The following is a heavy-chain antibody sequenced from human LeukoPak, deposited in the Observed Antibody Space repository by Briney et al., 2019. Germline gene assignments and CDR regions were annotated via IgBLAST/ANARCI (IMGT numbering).Heavy chain of an antibody. CDR2: IIPIFGTA. J-gene: IGHJ6*02. D-gene: IGHD2-2*02. CDR3: AREDCSSTSCYIYYGMDV. V-gene: IGHV1-69*13. CDR1: GGTFSSYA. Sequence: SVKVSCKASGGTFSSYAISWVRQAPGQGLEWMGGIIPIFGTANYAQKFQGRVTITADESTSTAYMELSSLRSEDTAVYYYAREDCSSTSCYIYYGMDVWGQGTTVTVSS.